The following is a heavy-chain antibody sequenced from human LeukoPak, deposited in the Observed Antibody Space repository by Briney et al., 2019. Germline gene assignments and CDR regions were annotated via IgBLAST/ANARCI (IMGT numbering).Heavy chain of an antibody. CDR1: GGSISSSSYY. CDR3: ARHTDYGDYGNWFDP. CDR2: IYYSGST. V-gene: IGHV4-39*01. J-gene: IGHJ5*02. Sequence: PSETLSLTCTVSGGSISSSSYYWGWIRQPPGKGLEWIGSIYYSGSTYYNPSLKSRVIISVDTSKNQFSLKLSSVTAADTAVYYCARHTDYGDYGNWFDPWGQGTLVTVSS. D-gene: IGHD4-17*01.